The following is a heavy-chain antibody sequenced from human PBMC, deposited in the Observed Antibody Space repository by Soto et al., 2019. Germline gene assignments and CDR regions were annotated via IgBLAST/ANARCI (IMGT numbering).Heavy chain of an antibody. Sequence: SETLSLTCDVSGYSISGGFYWGWIRQPPGKGLEWIANIYHIGSAYYTPSLKTRVTTSVDTSKNQISLRLNSVTAADTAVYFCARVRIFDYWFDPWGPGIRVPVSS. D-gene: IGHD3-3*01. CDR3: ARVRIFDYWFDP. J-gene: IGHJ5*02. CDR1: GYSISGGFY. CDR2: IYHIGSA. V-gene: IGHV4-38-2*01.